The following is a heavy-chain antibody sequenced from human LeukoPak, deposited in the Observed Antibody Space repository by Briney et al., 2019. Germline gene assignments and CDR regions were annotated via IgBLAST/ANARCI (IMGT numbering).Heavy chain of an antibody. CDR1: GGSISSYY. J-gene: IGHJ5*02. CDR2: IYTSGST. CDR3: AREYQLLLGRFDP. D-gene: IGHD2-2*01. V-gene: IGHV4-4*08. Sequence: SETLSLTCTVSGGSISSYYWSWIRQPPGKGLEWIGRIYTSGSTNYNPSLKSRVTISVDTSKNQFSLKLSSVTAADTAVYYCAREYQLLLGRFDPWGQGTLVTVSS.